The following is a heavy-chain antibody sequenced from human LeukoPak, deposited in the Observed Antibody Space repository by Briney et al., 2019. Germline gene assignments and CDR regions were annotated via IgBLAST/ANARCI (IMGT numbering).Heavy chain of an antibody. CDR1: GGTFSSYA. CDR3: ARVPSPTVTTKYYYYYGMDV. J-gene: IGHJ6*02. CDR2: IIPIFGTA. Sequence: SVKVSCKASGGTFSSYAISWVRQAPGQGLEWMGGIIPIFGTANYAQKFQGRVTITADKSTSTAYMELSSLRSEDTAVYYCARVPSPTVTTKYYYYYGMDVWGQGTTVTVSS. V-gene: IGHV1-69*06. D-gene: IGHD4-17*01.